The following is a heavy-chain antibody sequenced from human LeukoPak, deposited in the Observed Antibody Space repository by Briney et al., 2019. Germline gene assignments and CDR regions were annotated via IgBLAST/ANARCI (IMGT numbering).Heavy chain of an antibody. CDR1: GGSISSYY. J-gene: IGHJ4*02. Sequence: SETLSLTCTVSGGSISSYYWSRIRQPPGKGLEWIGYIYYSGSTNYNPSLKSRVTISVDTSKNQFSLKLSSVTAADTAVYYCARARVMGYDSSGYSDYWGQGTLVTVSS. V-gene: IGHV4-59*01. D-gene: IGHD3-22*01. CDR3: ARARVMGYDSSGYSDY. CDR2: IYYSGST.